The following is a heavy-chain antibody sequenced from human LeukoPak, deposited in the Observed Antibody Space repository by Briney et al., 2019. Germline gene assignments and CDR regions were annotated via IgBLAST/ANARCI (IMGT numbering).Heavy chain of an antibody. Sequence: GGSLRLSCAASGFIFSSHGMNWVRQAPGKGLEWVSYISSSGSTIYYADSVKGRFTISRDNAKNSLYLQMNSLRAEDTAVYYCARDRSSSGDAFDIWGQGTMVTVSS. CDR2: ISSSGSTI. CDR3: ARDRSSSGDAFDI. D-gene: IGHD7-27*01. V-gene: IGHV3-48*04. CDR1: GFIFSSHG. J-gene: IGHJ3*02.